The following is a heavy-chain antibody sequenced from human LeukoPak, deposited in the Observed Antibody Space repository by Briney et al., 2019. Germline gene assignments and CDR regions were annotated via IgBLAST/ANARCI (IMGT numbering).Heavy chain of an antibody. CDR3: ARGVGIAVAGTKTYIDY. D-gene: IGHD6-19*01. V-gene: IGHV1-69*04. CDR2: IIPILGIA. Sequence: ASVKVSCKASGGTFSSYAISWVRQAPGQGLEWMGRIIPILGIANYAQKFQGRVTITADKSTSTAYMELSSLRSEDTAVYYCARGVGIAVAGTKTYIDYWGQGTLFTVSS. J-gene: IGHJ4*02. CDR1: GGTFSSYA.